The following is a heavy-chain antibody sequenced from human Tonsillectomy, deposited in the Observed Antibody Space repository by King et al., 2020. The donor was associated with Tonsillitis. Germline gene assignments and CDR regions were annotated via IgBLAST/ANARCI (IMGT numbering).Heavy chain of an antibody. V-gene: IGHV3-33*01. CDR3: ARERGGDYPWFDP. J-gene: IGHJ5*02. CDR2: IWYDGSNK. CDR1: GFTFSSYG. D-gene: IGHD2-21*02. Sequence: VQLVESGGGVVQPGRSLRLSCAASGFTFSSYGMHWVRQAPGKGLEWVAVIWYDGSNKYYADSVKGRFTISRDNSKNTLYLQMNSLRAEDTAVYYCARERGGDYPWFDPWGQGTLVTVSS.